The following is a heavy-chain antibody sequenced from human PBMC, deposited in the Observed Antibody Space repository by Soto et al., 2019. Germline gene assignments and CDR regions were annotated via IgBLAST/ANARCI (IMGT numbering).Heavy chain of an antibody. CDR1: GFPFSSYA. D-gene: IGHD3-3*01. Sequence: GGSLRLSCAASGFPFSSYAMSWVRQAPGKGLEWVSAISGSGGSTYYADSVKGRFTISRDNSKNTLYLQMNSLRAEDTAVYYCAKETDESYDSWSGYLYYDYGMDVWGQGTRVTVSS. CDR2: ISGSGGST. V-gene: IGHV3-23*01. J-gene: IGHJ6*02. CDR3: AKETDESYDSWSGYLYYDYGMDV.